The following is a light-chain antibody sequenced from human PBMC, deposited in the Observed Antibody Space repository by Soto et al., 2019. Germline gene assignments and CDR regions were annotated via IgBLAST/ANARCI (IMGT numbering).Light chain of an antibody. Sequence: EIVLTQSPGTLSLSPGERATLSCRASQSVSSSYLAWYQQKPGQAPRLLIYDASSRATGIPDRFSGSGSGTDFTLTIRGLEPEDAAVYYCQQYGSSPITFGQGTRLEIK. CDR3: QQYGSSPIT. CDR2: DAS. V-gene: IGKV3-20*01. CDR1: QSVSSSY. J-gene: IGKJ5*01.